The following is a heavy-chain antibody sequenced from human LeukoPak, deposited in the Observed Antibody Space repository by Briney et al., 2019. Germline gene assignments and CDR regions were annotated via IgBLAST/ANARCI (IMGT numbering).Heavy chain of an antibody. V-gene: IGHV3-48*01. CDR2: ISSSSSTI. Sequence: GGSLRLSCAASGFTFSSYSMNWVRQAPGKGLEWVSYISSSSSTIYYADSVKGRFTISRDNAKNSLYLQMNSLRAEHTAVYYRARVGSWFDYWGQGTLVTVSS. J-gene: IGHJ4*02. CDR1: GFTFSSYS. CDR3: ARVGSWFDY. D-gene: IGHD3-10*01.